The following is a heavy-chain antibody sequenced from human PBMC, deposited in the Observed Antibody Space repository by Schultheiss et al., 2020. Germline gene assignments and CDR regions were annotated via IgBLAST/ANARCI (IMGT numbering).Heavy chain of an antibody. CDR3: ARYATNYASGWENWGDP. D-gene: IGHD3-10*01. Sequence: ASVKVSCKASGYTFTSYGFSWVRQAPGQGLEWMGWISTYNGNTNYAQKLQGRVTMTTDTSTSTAYMELRSLRSDDTAVYYCARYATNYASGWENWGDPWGQGTLVTVSS. CDR2: ISTYNGNT. J-gene: IGHJ5*02. V-gene: IGHV1-18*01. CDR1: GYTFTSYG.